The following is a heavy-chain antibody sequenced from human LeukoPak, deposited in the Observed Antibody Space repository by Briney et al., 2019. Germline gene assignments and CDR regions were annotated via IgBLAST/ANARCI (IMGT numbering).Heavy chain of an antibody. V-gene: IGHV1-2*02. Sequence: ASVKVSCKASGYTFTGYYMHWVRQAPGQGLEWMGWINPNSGGTNYTQKFQGRVTMTRDTSISTAYMELSRLRSDDTAVYYCARDSGMDYYDSSGYYYVLLRDWGQGTLITVSS. D-gene: IGHD3-22*01. CDR2: INPNSGGT. CDR3: ARDSGMDYYDSSGYYYVLLRD. J-gene: IGHJ4*02. CDR1: GYTFTGYY.